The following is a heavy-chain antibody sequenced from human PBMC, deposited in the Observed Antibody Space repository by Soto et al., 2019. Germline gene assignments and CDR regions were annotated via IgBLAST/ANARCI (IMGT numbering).Heavy chain of an antibody. V-gene: IGHV3-15*07. Sequence: EVQLVESGGGLVKPGGSLRLSCAASGFTFSNAWMNWVRQAPGKGLEWVGRIISKTDGGTTDYAAPVKGRFTISRDDSKNTLYLQMNSLKTEDTAVYYCIVRYPYYFDYWGQGTLVTVSS. CDR3: IVRYPYYFDY. J-gene: IGHJ4*02. D-gene: IGHD2-21*01. CDR2: IISKTDGGTT. CDR1: GFTFSNAW.